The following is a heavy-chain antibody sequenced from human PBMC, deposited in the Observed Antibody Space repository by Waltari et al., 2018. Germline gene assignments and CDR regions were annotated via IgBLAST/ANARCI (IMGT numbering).Heavy chain of an antibody. CDR1: GFTFSRHA. CDR3: ARGTTSSTSCFFDY. Sequence: EVQLLESGGGLVQSGGSLRLSCAASGFTFSRHAITWVRQVPGKGLECVAVISGSGRSTLYADSVKGRFTISRDNSKSTVSLHMDNLRGEDTALYYCARGTTSSTSCFFDYWGQGALVTVPS. D-gene: IGHD2-2*01. V-gene: IGHV3-23*01. CDR2: ISGSGRST. J-gene: IGHJ4*02.